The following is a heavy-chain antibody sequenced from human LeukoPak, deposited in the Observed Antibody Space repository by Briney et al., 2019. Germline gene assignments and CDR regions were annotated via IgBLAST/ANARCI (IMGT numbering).Heavy chain of an antibody. CDR2: ISAYNGNT. D-gene: IGHD6-19*01. CDR1: GYTFTTYN. CDR3: ARPRRGYSSGWYGYWYFDL. J-gene: IGHJ2*01. Sequence: GASVKVSCKASGYTFTTYNINWVRQAPGQGLEWMGWISAYNGNTNYAQNLQARVTMTTDTSTSTAYMELRSLRSEDTAVYYCARPRRGYSSGWYGYWYFDLWGRGTLVTVSS. V-gene: IGHV1-18*01.